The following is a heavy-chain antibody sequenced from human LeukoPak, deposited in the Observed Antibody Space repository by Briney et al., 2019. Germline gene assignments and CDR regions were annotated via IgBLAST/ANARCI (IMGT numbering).Heavy chain of an antibody. CDR3: GSSPVAGTGIDP. CDR1: GYTFSGYY. J-gene: IGHJ5*02. Sequence: ASVKVSCKASGYTFSGYYINWVRQAPGQGLEWMGWITPNSGGTNYAQKFQGRVTMTTDTSISTAYMELSRPRSDDTAVYYCGSSPVAGTGIDPWGQGTLVTVSS. V-gene: IGHV1-2*02. D-gene: IGHD6-19*01. CDR2: ITPNSGGT.